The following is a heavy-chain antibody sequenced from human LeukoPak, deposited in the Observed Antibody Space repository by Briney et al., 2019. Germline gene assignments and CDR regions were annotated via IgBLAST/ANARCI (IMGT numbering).Heavy chain of an antibody. J-gene: IGHJ4*02. Sequence: PGGSLRLSCAASGFTVSSNYMSRVRQAPGKGLEWVSVIYSGGSTYYADSVKGRFTISRDNSKNTLYLQMNSLRAEDTAVYYCARGGSITMVRGFTFDYWGQGTLVTVSS. D-gene: IGHD3-10*01. CDR3: ARGGSITMVRGFTFDY. CDR1: GFTVSSNY. CDR2: IYSGGST. V-gene: IGHV3-53*01.